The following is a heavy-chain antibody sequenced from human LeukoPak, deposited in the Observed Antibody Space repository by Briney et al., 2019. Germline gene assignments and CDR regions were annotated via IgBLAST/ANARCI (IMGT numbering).Heavy chain of an antibody. V-gene: IGHV1-18*01. CDR1: GYTFTSYG. J-gene: IGHJ4*02. CDR2: ISAYSGNT. D-gene: IGHD3/OR15-3a*01. Sequence: ASVKVSCKASGYTFTSYGISWVRQAPGQGLEWMGWISAYSGNTNYAQKVQGRVTMTTDTSTSTAYMELRSLRSDDTAVYYCARDRGGTGYYNYWGQGTLVTVSS. CDR3: ARDRGGTGYYNY.